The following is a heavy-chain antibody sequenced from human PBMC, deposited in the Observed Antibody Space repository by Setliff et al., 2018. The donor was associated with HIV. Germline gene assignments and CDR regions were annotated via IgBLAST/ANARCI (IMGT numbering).Heavy chain of an antibody. CDR2: ISDSGGST. V-gene: IGHV3-23*01. Sequence: ETLSLTCTVSGGSISSSSYYWGWIRQPPGKGLEWVSGISDSGGSTYYGDSVKGRFTISRDNSKDTLYLQLDSLRAEDTAVYYCAKRSGSYADYWGQGTLVTVSS. J-gene: IGHJ4*02. CDR3: AKRSGSYADY. D-gene: IGHD3-10*01. CDR1: GGSISSSSYY.